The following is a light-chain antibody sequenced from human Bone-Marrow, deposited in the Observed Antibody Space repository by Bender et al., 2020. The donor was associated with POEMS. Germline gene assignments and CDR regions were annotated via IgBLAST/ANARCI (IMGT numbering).Light chain of an antibody. CDR3: QLWEGGSLRVV. Sequence: SYDLTQPPSLSVSPGQTARITCSGNELERKYVYWYQQKAGQSPVLLIFQNNRRPSDIPPRFTGSNSGNTATLTISGTQTVDEADFYCQLWEGGSLRVVFGGGTKLTVL. CDR2: QNN. CDR1: ELERKY. V-gene: IGLV3-1*01. J-gene: IGLJ2*01.